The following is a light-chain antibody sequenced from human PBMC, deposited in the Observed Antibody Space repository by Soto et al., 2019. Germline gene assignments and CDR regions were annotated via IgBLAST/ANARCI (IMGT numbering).Light chain of an antibody. CDR1: SSNIGPNS. Sequence: QSALTQPPSASGTPGQRVTISCSGSSSNIGPNSVNWYQQLPGTAPKLLIYSSSQRPSGVPDRFSGSKSGTSASLAISGLQSEDDADYYCAAWDDNLDGVVFGGGTKLTVL. J-gene: IGLJ2*01. CDR3: AAWDDNLDGVV. CDR2: SSS. V-gene: IGLV1-44*01.